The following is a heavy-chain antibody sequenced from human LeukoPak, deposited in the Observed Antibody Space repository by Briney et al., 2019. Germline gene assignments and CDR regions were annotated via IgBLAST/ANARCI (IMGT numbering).Heavy chain of an antibody. D-gene: IGHD6-25*01. CDR3: ARTSQRLAYYYYYYYMDV. J-gene: IGHJ6*03. CDR1: GGSISNYY. CDR2: IYYSGST. V-gene: IGHV4-59*01. Sequence: PSETLSLTCTVSGGSISNYYWSWIRQPPGKGLEWIGYIYYSGSTNYNPSLKGRVTISVDTSKNQFSLKLSSVTAADTAVYYCARTSQRLAYYYYYYYMDVWGKGTTVTVSS.